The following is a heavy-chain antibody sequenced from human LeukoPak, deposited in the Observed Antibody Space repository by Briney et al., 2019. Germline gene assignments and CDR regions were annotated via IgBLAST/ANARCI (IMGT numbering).Heavy chain of an antibody. D-gene: IGHD5-12*01. V-gene: IGHV3-49*05. J-gene: IGHJ4*02. Sequence: KSGGSLRLSCSTSGFTFGDYAISWCRQAPGKRLEWVGFIRSKAYGVTTEYAASVKGRFTISRDDSKSIAFLQMNSLTTEDTAVYYCSRGLRFFDYWGQGTLVTVSS. CDR2: IRSKAYGVTT. CDR1: GFTFGDYA. CDR3: SRGLRFFDY.